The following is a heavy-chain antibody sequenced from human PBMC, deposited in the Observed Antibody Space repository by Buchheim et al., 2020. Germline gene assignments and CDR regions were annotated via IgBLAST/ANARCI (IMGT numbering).Heavy chain of an antibody. CDR2: ISYDGSNK. Sequence: QVQLVESGGGVVQPGRSLRLSCAASGFTFSSYAMHWVRQAPGKGLEWVAVISYDGSNKYYADSVKGRFTISRDNSKNTLYLQMNSLRVDDTAVYYCAKEEVPNDYWGLGTL. V-gene: IGHV3-30-3*02. CDR3: AKEEVPNDY. CDR1: GFTFSSYA. J-gene: IGHJ4*02.